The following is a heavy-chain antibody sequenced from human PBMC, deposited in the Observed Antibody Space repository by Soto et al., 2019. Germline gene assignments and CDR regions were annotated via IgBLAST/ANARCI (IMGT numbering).Heavy chain of an antibody. CDR1: GGPINSGDYY. Sequence: QVQLQESGPGLVKPSQTLSLTCTVSGGPINSGDYYWSWIRQPPGKGLEWIGYIYNSGITYYNPSLKSRVTMSLDTSENQFSLKLNSVTAADTAVYYCVSLKLLVGGTFNWFDPWGQGILVTVSS. J-gene: IGHJ5*02. V-gene: IGHV4-30-4*01. CDR3: VSLKLLVGGTFNWFDP. CDR2: IYNSGIT. D-gene: IGHD3-10*01.